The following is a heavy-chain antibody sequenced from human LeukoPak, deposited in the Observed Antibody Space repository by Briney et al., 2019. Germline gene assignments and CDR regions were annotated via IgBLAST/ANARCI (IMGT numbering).Heavy chain of an antibody. CDR3: TKGGSYAPLDY. D-gene: IGHD1-26*01. CDR2: INNSGDDT. Sequence: GGSLRLSCAASGFTFSSSAMTWVRQAPGKGLEWVSAINNSGDDTIYTDSVKGRFTISRDNSKNTLYLQMNSLRAEDTAVYYCTKGGSYAPLDYWGQGTLVTVSS. V-gene: IGHV3-23*01. CDR1: GFTFSSSA. J-gene: IGHJ4*02.